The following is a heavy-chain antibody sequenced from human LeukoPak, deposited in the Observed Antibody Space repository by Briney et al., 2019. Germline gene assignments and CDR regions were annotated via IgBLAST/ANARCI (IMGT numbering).Heavy chain of an antibody. CDR2: IKQDGSER. Sequence: PGGSLRLSCVASAFTFSSHWMSWVRQAPRKGLEWVATIKQDGSERYYVDSVKGRFTISRDNAKNSLYLQMNSLRAEDTAVYYSARLILGATKNRGQGTLVTVSS. CDR1: AFTFSSHW. J-gene: IGHJ4*02. V-gene: IGHV3-7*01. D-gene: IGHD1-26*01. CDR3: ARLILGATKN.